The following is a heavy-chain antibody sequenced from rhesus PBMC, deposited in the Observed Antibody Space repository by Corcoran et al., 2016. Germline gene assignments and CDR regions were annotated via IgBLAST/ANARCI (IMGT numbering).Heavy chain of an antibody. V-gene: IGHV4-160*01. J-gene: IGHJ4*01. D-gene: IGHD1-7*02. CDR3: ARRVTGTTLYYFDY. CDR1: GDSISGYY. Sequence: QVQLQESGPGLVKPSETLSLTCAVSGDSISGYYWSWIRQFPGKGLEWIGRIYGSGWITAYNPCLKSRVTISTDTAKNQFSLKLISVTASDPSVYYCARRVTGTTLYYFDYWGQGVLVTVSS. CDR2: IYGSGWIT.